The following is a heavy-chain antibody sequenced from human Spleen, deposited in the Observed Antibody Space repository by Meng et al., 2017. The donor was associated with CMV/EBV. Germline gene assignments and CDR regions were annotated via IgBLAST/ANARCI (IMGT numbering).Heavy chain of an antibody. Sequence: EVQLVESGGGLVKPGGSLRLSCAASGFTFSSYSMNWVRQAPGKGLEWVSSISSSSYIYYADSVKGRFTISRDNAKNSLYLQMNSLRAEDTAVYYCARAGITGTYNWFDPWGQGTLGNVSS. CDR2: ISSSSYI. V-gene: IGHV3-21*01. D-gene: IGHD1-7*01. J-gene: IGHJ5*02. CDR1: GFTFSSYS. CDR3: ARAGITGTYNWFDP.